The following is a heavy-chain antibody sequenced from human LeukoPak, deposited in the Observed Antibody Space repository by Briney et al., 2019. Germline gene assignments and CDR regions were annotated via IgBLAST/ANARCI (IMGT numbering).Heavy chain of an antibody. D-gene: IGHD3-22*01. J-gene: IGHJ4*02. CDR1: GGSISSSSYY. Sequence: PSETLSLTCTVSGGSISSSSYYWGWIRQPPGKGLEWIGSIYYSGSTYYNPSLKSRVTTSVDTSKNQFSLKLSSVTAADTAVYYCARRSYYDSSGIFDYWGQGTLVTVSS. V-gene: IGHV4-39*01. CDR3: ARRSYYDSSGIFDY. CDR2: IYYSGST.